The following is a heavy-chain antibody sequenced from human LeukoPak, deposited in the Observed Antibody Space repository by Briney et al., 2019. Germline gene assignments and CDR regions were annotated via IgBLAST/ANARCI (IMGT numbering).Heavy chain of an antibody. CDR3: ARVGYCSGDRCYLHFDY. Sequence: ASVKVSCKASGYIFTDYYIHWMRQAPGQGLEWMGWIDPKNGDTNYAQKFQGRVTMTRDTSISTVYMELNRLTSEDTALYYCARVGYCSGDRCYLHFDYWGQGTLVTVSS. CDR1: GYIFTDYY. J-gene: IGHJ4*02. V-gene: IGHV1-2*02. D-gene: IGHD2-15*01. CDR2: IDPKNGDT.